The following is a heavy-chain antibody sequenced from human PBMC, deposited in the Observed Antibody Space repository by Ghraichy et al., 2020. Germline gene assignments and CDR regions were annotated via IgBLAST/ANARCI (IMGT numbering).Heavy chain of an antibody. CDR1: GFVFGSYW. CDR3: ARDRPYGTSDFDY. Sequence: GGSLRLSCAASGFVFGSYWMSWVRQAPGKGLQWVANIQDNGGDKNYVDSVRGRFSISRDNSKNSLYLQMNSLTLEDTAVYYCARDRPYGTSDFDYWGQGTLVTVSS. D-gene: IGHD3-16*01. V-gene: IGHV3-7*01. J-gene: IGHJ4*02. CDR2: IQDNGGDK.